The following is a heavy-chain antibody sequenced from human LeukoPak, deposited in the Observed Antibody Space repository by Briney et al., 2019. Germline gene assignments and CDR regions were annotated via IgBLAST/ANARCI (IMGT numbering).Heavy chain of an antibody. V-gene: IGHV4-39*01. D-gene: IGHD4-17*01. CDR3: ATTTGPAYYFDY. CDR1: GGSIGSSSYY. J-gene: IGHJ4*02. CDR2: IYYSGST. Sequence: PSETLSLTCTVSGGSIGSSSYYWGWIRQPPGKGLEWIGSIYYSGSTYYNPSLKSRVTISVDTSKNQFSLKLSSVTAADTAVYYCATTTGPAYYFDYWGQGTLVTVSS.